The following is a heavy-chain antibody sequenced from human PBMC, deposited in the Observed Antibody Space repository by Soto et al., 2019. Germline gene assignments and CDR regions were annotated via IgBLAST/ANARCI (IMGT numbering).Heavy chain of an antibody. CDR3: AHGSGWLSDY. CDR1: GFSLSSPAVG. D-gene: IGHD6-19*01. Sequence: QITLKESGPTLVKPTQTLTLTCTFSGFSLSSPAVGVNWIRQPPGKALEWLALIYWDDDKQYSPSLRSRLTITKDTPKNQVVLTMTNLDPVDTATYYCAHGSGWLSDYWGQGTLVTVSP. J-gene: IGHJ4*02. CDR2: IYWDDDK. V-gene: IGHV2-5*02.